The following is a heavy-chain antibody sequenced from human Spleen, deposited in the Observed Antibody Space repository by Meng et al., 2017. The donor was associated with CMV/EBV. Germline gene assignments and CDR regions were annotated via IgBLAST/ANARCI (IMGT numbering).Heavy chain of an antibody. CDR1: GRSVTSDRYY. V-gene: IGHV3-20*01. CDR3: ARALYSSSSSAPYYFDY. D-gene: IGHD6-6*01. CDR2: IDWDGGNT. Sequence: GGSLRLSCTVSGRSVTSDRYYWSWIRQPPGKGLEWVSSIDWDGGNTDYADSVKGRFIISRDNAKNSVYLHMNSLRAEDTAFYHCARALYSSSSSAPYYFDYWGPGTLVTVSS. J-gene: IGHJ4*02.